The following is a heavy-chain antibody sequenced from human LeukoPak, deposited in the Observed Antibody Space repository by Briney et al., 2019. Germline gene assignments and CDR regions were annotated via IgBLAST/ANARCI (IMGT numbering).Heavy chain of an antibody. V-gene: IGHV3-9*01. CDR1: GFTFDDYA. J-gene: IGHJ4*02. CDR2: ISWNSGSI. D-gene: IGHD2-21*02. CDR3: AKDSEVVFDSYTFDY. Sequence: GVSLRLSCAASGFTFDDYAMHWVRQAPGKGLEWVSGISWNSGSIGYADSVKGRFTISRDNAKNSLYLQMNSLRAEDTALYYCAKDSEVVFDSYTFDYWGQGTLVTVSS.